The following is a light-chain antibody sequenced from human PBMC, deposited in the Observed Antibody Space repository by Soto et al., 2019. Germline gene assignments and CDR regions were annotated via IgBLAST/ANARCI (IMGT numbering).Light chain of an antibody. Sequence: DIVLTQSPDSLAVSLGERATISCKSSQTILNSSNNKNYLVWYQQKPGQPPKLLIYWASTRESGVPDRFSGSWSGTDFTLTISSLQAEDVAVYYCQQFYTTPPWTFGQGTKVEIK. J-gene: IGKJ1*01. CDR1: QTILNSSNNKNY. V-gene: IGKV4-1*01. CDR2: WAS. CDR3: QQFYTTPPWT.